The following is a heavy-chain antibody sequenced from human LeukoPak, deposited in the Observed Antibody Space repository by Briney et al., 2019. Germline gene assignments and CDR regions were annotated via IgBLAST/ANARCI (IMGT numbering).Heavy chain of an antibody. CDR3: ARESNEYYYDSSGYPWFDP. Sequence: PGGSLRLSCAASGFTFSSYWMSWVRQAPGKGLEWVANIKQDGSERYYVDSVKGRFTISRDNAKNSLYLQMNSLRAEDTAVYYCARESNEYYYDSSGYPWFDPWGQGTLVTVSS. CDR2: IKQDGSER. J-gene: IGHJ5*02. V-gene: IGHV3-7*01. D-gene: IGHD3-22*01. CDR1: GFTFSSYW.